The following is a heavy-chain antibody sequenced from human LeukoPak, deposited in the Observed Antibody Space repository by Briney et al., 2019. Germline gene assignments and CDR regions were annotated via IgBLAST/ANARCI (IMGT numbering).Heavy chain of an antibody. D-gene: IGHD6-13*01. CDR1: GYSFTSYW. CDR3: VRLVRIAAADYYSDMDV. CDR2: IYPGDSDT. J-gene: IGHJ6*02. Sequence: GESLKISCKGSGYSFTSYWIGWVRQMPGKGLEWMGIIYPGDSDTRYSPSFQGQVTMSADKSSSTAYLQWSSLTASDTAMYYCVRLVRIAAADYYSDMDVWGQGTTDTVSS. V-gene: IGHV5-51*01.